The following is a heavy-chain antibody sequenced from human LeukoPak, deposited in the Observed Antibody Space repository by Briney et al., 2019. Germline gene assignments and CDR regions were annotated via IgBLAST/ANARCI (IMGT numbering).Heavy chain of an antibody. CDR2: IKNDGSGK. Sequence: PGGSLRLSCAASGFTFSSYWMSWVRQTPGKGLEWVANIKNDGSGKYYVDSVKGRFTISRDNAKNPLYLQMNSLRAEDTAAYYCARDRSNERYYYDSSGDFDHWGQGTLVTVSS. D-gene: IGHD3-22*01. V-gene: IGHV3-7*01. CDR1: GFTFSSYW. CDR3: ARDRSNERYYYDSSGDFDH. J-gene: IGHJ4*02.